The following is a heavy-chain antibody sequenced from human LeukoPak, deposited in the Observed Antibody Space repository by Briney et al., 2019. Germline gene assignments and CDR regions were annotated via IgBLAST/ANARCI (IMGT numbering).Heavy chain of an antibody. V-gene: IGHV3-48*04. CDR3: AMVRGVIFDY. CDR1: GFTFSSYS. CDR2: ISSDSGTI. Sequence: GGSQRLSCAGSGFTFSSYSMNWVRQAPGKGLEWVSYISSDSGTIYYADSVKGRFTISRDNAKNSLYLQMNSLRAEDTVVYYCAMVRGVIFDYWGQGALVTVSS. D-gene: IGHD3-10*01. J-gene: IGHJ4*02.